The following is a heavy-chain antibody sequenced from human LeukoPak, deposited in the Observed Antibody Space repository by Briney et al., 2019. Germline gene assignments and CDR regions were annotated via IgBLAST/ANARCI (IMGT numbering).Heavy chain of an antibody. D-gene: IGHD5-18*01. CDR1: GFTFSSYS. J-gene: IGHJ4*02. CDR2: ISSSSSYI. V-gene: IGHV3-21*01. CDR3: ARNKKGDRYTYGHDY. Sequence: GGSLRLSCAASGFTFSSYSMNWVRQAPGKGLEWVSSISSSSSYIYYADSVKGRFTISRDNAKNSLYLQMNSLRAEDTAVYYCARNKKGDRYTYGHDYWGQGTLVTVSS.